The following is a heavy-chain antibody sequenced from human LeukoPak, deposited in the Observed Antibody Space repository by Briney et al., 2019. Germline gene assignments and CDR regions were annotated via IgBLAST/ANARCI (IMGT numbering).Heavy chain of an antibody. J-gene: IGHJ4*02. CDR2: FKSKTDGGTT. Sequence: TSGGSLRLSCAASGFTFSNAWMSWVRQAPGKGLEWVGRFKSKTDGGTTDYAAPVKGRFTISRDDSKNTLYLQMNSLKPEDTAVYYCARRRDLYSGSYYPFDYWGQGTLVTVSS. CDR1: GFTFSNAW. V-gene: IGHV3-15*01. D-gene: IGHD1-26*01. CDR3: ARRRDLYSGSYYPFDY.